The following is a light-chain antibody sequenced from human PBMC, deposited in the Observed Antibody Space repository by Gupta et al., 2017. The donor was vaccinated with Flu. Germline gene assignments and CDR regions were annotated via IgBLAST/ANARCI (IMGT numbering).Light chain of an antibody. CDR3: QSPDSTVTSLV. CDR2: KDN. V-gene: IGLV3-25*03. J-gene: IGLJ3*02. CDR1: ALPKQY. Sequence: SYELTQTPSVSVSPGQTARITCSGDALPKQYAYWYQQKPGQAPVLVIYKDNERPSGIPERFSGSSSGTTVTLTISGVQAEDEADYYCQSPDSTVTSLVFGGGTKLTVL.